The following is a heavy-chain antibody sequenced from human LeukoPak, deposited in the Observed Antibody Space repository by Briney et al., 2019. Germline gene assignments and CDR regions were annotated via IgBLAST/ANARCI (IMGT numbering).Heavy chain of an antibody. D-gene: IGHD6-6*01. Sequence: GGSLRLSCAASGFSFDDLGMTWVRQVPGKGLEWVAGINWNGASTGYADSVRGRFTISRDNAKNSLYLQINSLRAEDTALYYCARAVCPTIKFCDSSYFMDVWGKGTTVNVS. CDR1: GFSFDDLG. CDR2: INWNGAST. J-gene: IGHJ6*03. V-gene: IGHV3-20*04. CDR3: ARAVCPTIKFCDSSYFMDV.